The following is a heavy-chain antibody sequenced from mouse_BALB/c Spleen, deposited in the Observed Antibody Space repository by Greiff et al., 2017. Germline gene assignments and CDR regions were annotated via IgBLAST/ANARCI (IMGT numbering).Heavy chain of an antibody. CDR1: GFTFTDYY. CDR3: ARDYYGSSSAMDY. CDR2: IRNKANGYTT. J-gene: IGHJ4*01. V-gene: IGHV7-3*02. Sequence: DVHLVESGGGLVQPGGSLRLSCATSGFTFTDYYMSWVRQPPGKALEWLGFIRNKANGYTTEYSASVKGRFTISRDNSQSILYLQMNTLRAEDSATYYCARDYYGSSSAMDYWGQGTSVTVSS. D-gene: IGHD1-1*01.